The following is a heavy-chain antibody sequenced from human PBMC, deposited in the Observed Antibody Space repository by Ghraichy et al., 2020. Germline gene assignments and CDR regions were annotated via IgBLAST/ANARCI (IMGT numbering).Heavy chain of an antibody. CDR1: GGSISSGSHY. CDR2: IYYSGST. J-gene: IGHJ4*02. CDR3: ASTPSSGWPLTFDY. Sequence: ETLSLTCTVSGGSISSGSHYWGWIRQPPGKGLEWIGSIYYSGSTYYKPSLKSRITISVDTSKNHFSLRLSSVTAADTAVYYCASTPSSGWPLTFDYWGQGNLVTVSS. V-gene: IGHV4-39*02. D-gene: IGHD6-19*01.